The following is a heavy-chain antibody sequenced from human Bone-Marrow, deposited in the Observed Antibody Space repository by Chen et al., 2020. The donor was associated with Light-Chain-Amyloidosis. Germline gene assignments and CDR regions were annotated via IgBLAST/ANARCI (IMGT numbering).Heavy chain of an antibody. Sequence: QLRESGPGLVEPSKTLSLTCAVSGASMSSSEYYWGWMRQTPGKGLEWIGSIFYGDIMYYNPSLKSRVTLSVDPSDNRFSLRLKSVTAGDTAMYYCARGPSEVKWGVVVGAFTFDFWGQGTMVTVSP. V-gene: IGHV4-39*07. D-gene: IGHD3-3*01. CDR3: ARGPSEVKWGVVVGAFTFDF. CDR2: IFYGDIM. J-gene: IGHJ3*01. CDR1: GASMSSSEYY.